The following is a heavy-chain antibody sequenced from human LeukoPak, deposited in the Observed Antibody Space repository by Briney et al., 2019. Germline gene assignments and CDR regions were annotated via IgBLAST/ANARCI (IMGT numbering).Heavy chain of an antibody. V-gene: IGHV3-30*18. CDR3: AKSRLSTSASADH. D-gene: IGHD2/OR15-2a*01. CDR1: GFTFSCYG. CDR2: ISSDGNNK. Sequence: GGSLRLSCAASGFTFSCYGMHWIRQAPGKGPEWVAVISSDGNNKYYVDSVNGRFTISRDNSRNTVYLQMNSLRAEDTAIYYCAKSRLSTSASADHWGRGTLVTVSS. J-gene: IGHJ4*02.